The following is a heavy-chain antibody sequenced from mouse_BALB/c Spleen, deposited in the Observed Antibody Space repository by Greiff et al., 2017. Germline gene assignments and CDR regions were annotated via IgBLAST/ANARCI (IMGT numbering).Heavy chain of an antibody. V-gene: IGHV5-17*02. CDR3: ARHCSSYFDV. D-gene: IGHD1-1*01. Sequence: EVQLVESGGGLVQPGGSRKLSCAASGFTFSSFGMHWVRQAPEKGLEWVAYISSGSSTIYYADTVKGRFTISRDNPKNTLFLQMTSLRSEDTAMYYCARHCSSYFDVWGAGTTVTVSS. CDR1: GFTFSSFG. J-gene: IGHJ1*01. CDR2: ISSGSSTI.